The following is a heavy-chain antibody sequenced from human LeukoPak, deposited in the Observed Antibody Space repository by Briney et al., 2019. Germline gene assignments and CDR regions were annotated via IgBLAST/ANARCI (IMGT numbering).Heavy chain of an antibody. D-gene: IGHD3-10*01. J-gene: IGHJ4*02. CDR1: GFTFSSYS. CDR2: ISSSSSYI. V-gene: IGHV3-21*01. Sequence: TGGSLRLSCAASGFTFSSYSMNWVRQAPGKGLEWVSSISSSSSYIYYAYSVKGRFTISRDNAKNSLYLQMNSLRAEDTAVYYCARDRALWFGELSHGGFDYWGQGTLVTVSS. CDR3: ARDRALWFGELSHGGFDY.